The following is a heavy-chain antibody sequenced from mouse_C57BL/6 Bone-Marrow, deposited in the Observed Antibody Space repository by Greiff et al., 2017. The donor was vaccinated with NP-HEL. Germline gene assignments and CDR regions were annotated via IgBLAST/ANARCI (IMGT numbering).Heavy chain of an antibody. CDR2: IDPSDSET. CDR1: GYTFTSYW. V-gene: IGHV1-52*01. Sequence: QVQLQQPGAELVRPGSSVKLSCKASGYTFTSYWMHWVKQRPIQGLEWIGNIDPSDSETHYNQKFKDKATLTVDKSSSTAYMQLSSLTSEASAVYSCARAAYYLDFWGQGTTLTVSS. CDR3: ARAAYYLDF. J-gene: IGHJ2*01.